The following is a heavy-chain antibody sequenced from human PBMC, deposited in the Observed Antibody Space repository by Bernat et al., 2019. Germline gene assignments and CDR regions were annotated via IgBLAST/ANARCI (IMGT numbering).Heavy chain of an antibody. V-gene: IGHV1-2*06. CDR3: ATGAHTPFDY. Sequence: QVQLVQSGAEVKKPGASVKVSCRASGYTFTAYYLHWVRQAPGQGLEWMGRINPNSGDTNYAQKFQGRVTMTRDTSISTAYMDLSSLTSDDTAMYYCATGAHTPFDYWGQGILVTVSS. CDR2: INPNSGDT. D-gene: IGHD5-18*01. CDR1: GYTFTAYY. J-gene: IGHJ4*02.